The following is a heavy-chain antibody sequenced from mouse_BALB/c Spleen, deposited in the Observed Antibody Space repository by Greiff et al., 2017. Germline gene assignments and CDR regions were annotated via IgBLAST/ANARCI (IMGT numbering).Heavy chain of an antibody. V-gene: IGHV1S137*01. Sequence: QVQLKQSGAELVRPGVSVKISCKGSGYTFTDYAMHWVKQSHAKSLEWIGVISTYYGDASYNQKFKGKATMTVDKSSSTAYMELARLTSEDSAIYYCARRGLLDAMDYWGQGTSVTVSS. J-gene: IGHJ4*01. CDR1: GYTFTDYA. D-gene: IGHD2-3*01. CDR3: ARRGLLDAMDY. CDR2: ISTYYGDA.